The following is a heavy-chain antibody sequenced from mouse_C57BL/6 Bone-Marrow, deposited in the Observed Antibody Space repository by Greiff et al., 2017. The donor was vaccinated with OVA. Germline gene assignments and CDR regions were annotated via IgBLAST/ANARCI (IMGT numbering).Heavy chain of an antibody. D-gene: IGHD2-3*01. CDR2: IYWDDDK. Sequence: QVTLKESGPGILQSSQTLRLTGARAGEGRRKAGTGVSWIRQPSGKGLEWLAHIYWDDDKRSNPSLKGRLTIANDTSRNQVFLKITSVDTADTATYDCARRDIYDGYYVGWFAYWGQGTLVTVSA. CDR3: ARRDIYDGYYVGWFAY. CDR1: GEGRRKAGTG. V-gene: IGHV8-12*01. J-gene: IGHJ3*01.